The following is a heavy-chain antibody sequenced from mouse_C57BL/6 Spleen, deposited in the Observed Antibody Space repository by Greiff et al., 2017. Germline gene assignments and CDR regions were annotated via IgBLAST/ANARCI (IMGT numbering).Heavy chain of an antibody. CDR3: ARTDYYGSPLYFDV. CDR2: IYPGDGDT. V-gene: IGHV1-80*01. D-gene: IGHD1-1*01. J-gene: IGHJ1*03. CDR1: GYAFSSYW. Sequence: VKVVESGAELVKPGASVKISCKASGYAFSSYWMNWVKQRPGKGLEWIGQIYPGDGDTNYKGKFKGKATLTADKSSTTAYMQLSSLTSEDSAVYFCARTDYYGSPLYFDVWGTGTTVTVSS.